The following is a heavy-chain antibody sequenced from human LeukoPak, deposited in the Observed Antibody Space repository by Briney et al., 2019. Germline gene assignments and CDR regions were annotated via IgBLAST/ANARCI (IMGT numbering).Heavy chain of an antibody. D-gene: IGHD3-10*01. CDR2: IYYSGST. CDR1: GGSISSYY. J-gene: IGHJ5*02. CDR3: ASLIRGVLGP. V-gene: IGHV4-59*12. Sequence: SETLSLTCTVSGGSISSYYWSRIRQPPGKGLEWIGYIYYSGSTNYNPSLKSRVTISVDTSKNQFSLKLSSVTAADTAVYYCASLIRGVLGPWGQGTLVTVSS.